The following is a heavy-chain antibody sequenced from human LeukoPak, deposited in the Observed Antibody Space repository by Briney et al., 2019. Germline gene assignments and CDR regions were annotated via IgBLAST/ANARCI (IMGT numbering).Heavy chain of an antibody. CDR2: ISYDGSSK. CDR1: GFTFSTYA. D-gene: IGHD5-12*01. CDR3: AKVPQIVATTDDAFDT. V-gene: IGHV3-30*04. Sequence: PGGSLRLSCAASGFTFSTYAMHWVRQAPGKGLEWVAVISYDGSSKYYADSVKGRFTISRDNSKNTLYLQMNSLRAEDTAVYYCAKVPQIVATTDDAFDTWGQGTMVTVSS. J-gene: IGHJ3*02.